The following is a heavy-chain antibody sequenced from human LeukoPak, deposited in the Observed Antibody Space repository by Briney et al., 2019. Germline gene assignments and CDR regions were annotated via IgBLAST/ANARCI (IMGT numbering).Heavy chain of an antibody. J-gene: IGHJ4*02. CDR3: AKGRHFYGSGSYLDY. CDR2: ISHGGSNK. V-gene: IGHV3-30*18. D-gene: IGHD3-10*01. CDR1: GFTFNSYG. Sequence: GGSLRLSCAASGFTFNSYGMHWVRQAPGKGLERVAVISHGGSNKYYADSMKGRFTISRDNSKNTLYLQMNSLRAEDTAVYYCAKGRHFYGSGSYLDYWGQGTLVTVSS.